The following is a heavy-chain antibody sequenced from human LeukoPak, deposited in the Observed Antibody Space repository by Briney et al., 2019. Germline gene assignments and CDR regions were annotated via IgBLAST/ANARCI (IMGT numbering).Heavy chain of an antibody. V-gene: IGHV1-69*13. Sequence: SVKVSCKASGGTFSSYAISWVRQAPGQGLEWMGGIIPIFGTANYAQKFQGRVTITADESTSTAYMELSGLRSEDTAVYYCASVYNYGMHVWGQGTTVIVSS. CDR1: GGTFSSYA. J-gene: IGHJ6*02. CDR2: IIPIFGTA. CDR3: ASVYNYGMHV.